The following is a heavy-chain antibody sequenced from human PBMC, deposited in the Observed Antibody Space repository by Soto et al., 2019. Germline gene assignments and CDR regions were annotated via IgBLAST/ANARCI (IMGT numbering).Heavy chain of an antibody. Sequence: EVQLVESGGGLVKPGGSLRVSCAASGLTFTYAWMNWFRQAPGKGLEWVGRIKSKIDGGTTAYAAPVKGRFTISRDDSETTVDLQMNSLKTEDTAVYYCTISYSSAGAFDYLGQGTLVTVSS. CDR1: GLTFTYAW. CDR2: IKSKIDGGTT. J-gene: IGHJ4*02. D-gene: IGHD6-19*01. V-gene: IGHV3-15*07. CDR3: TISYSSAGAFDY.